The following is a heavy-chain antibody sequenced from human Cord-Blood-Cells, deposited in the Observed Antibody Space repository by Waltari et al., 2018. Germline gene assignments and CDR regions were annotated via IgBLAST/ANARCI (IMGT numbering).Heavy chain of an antibody. D-gene: IGHD6-6*01. Sequence: QVQLVQSGAEVKKPGSSVKVSCKASGGTLSSYDISWVRQAPGQGLEWMGGINHIFGTANYAQKFQGRVTITADESTSTAYMELSSLRSEDTAVYYCARGKRANIAARFDYWGQGTLVTVSS. J-gene: IGHJ4*02. CDR2: INHIFGTA. CDR3: ARGKRANIAARFDY. V-gene: IGHV1-69*01. CDR1: GGTLSSYD.